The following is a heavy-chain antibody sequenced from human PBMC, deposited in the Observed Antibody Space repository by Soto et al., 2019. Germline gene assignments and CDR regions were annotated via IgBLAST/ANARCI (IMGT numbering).Heavy chain of an antibody. CDR3: AGAHDYGDYVRLNWFDP. V-gene: IGHV1-69*02. Sequence: ASVKVSCKASGGTFSSYTISWVRQAPGQGLEWMGRIIPILGIANYAQKFQGRVTITADKSTSTAYMELSSLRSEDTAVYYCAGAHDYGDYVRLNWFDPWGQGTLVTVSS. D-gene: IGHD4-17*01. CDR2: IIPILGIA. J-gene: IGHJ5*02. CDR1: GGTFSSYT.